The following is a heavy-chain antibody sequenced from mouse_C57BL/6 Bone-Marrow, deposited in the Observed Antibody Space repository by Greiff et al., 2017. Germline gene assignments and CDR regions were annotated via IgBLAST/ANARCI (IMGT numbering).Heavy chain of an antibody. V-gene: IGHV1-55*01. Sequence: QVQLQQSGAELVKPGASVKMSCKASGYTFTSYWITWVKQRPGQGLEWIGAIYPGSGSTTYNEKFKSKATMTVDTSSSTAYMQLSSLTSEDSAVYYSARCRDYDGEYAMDYWGQGTSVTVSS. CDR3: ARCRDYDGEYAMDY. CDR2: IYPGSGST. J-gene: IGHJ4*01. CDR1: GYTFTSYW. D-gene: IGHD2-4*01.